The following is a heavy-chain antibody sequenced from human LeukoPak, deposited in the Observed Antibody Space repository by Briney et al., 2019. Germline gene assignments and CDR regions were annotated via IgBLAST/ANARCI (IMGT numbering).Heavy chain of an antibody. V-gene: IGHV3-33*06. Sequence: GRALRLSCEASGFTFSNSGMHWVRQAPGKGLEWVAVIWYDGSSQYYADSVKGRFTISRDNSKNTLYLQMNSLRAEDTAVYYCAKNGYYYGMDVWGQGTTVTVSS. CDR2: IWYDGSSQ. CDR1: GFTFSNSG. CDR3: AKNGYYYGMDV. J-gene: IGHJ6*02.